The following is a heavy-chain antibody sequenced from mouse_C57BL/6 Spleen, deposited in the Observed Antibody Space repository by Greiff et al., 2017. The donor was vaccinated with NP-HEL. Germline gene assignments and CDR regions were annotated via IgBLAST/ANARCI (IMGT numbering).Heavy chain of an antibody. D-gene: IGHD2-1*01. CDR2: IDPEDGDT. J-gene: IGHJ2*01. CDR1: GFNFKDYY. Sequence: EVQLQQSGAELVRPGASVKLSCTASGFNFKDYYMHWVKQRPEQGLEWIGRIDPEDGDTEYAPKFQGKATMTVDTSSNTAYLQLSSLTSEDTAVYYCTTGPYGNYVYWGQGTTLTVSS. V-gene: IGHV14-1*01. CDR3: TTGPYGNYVY.